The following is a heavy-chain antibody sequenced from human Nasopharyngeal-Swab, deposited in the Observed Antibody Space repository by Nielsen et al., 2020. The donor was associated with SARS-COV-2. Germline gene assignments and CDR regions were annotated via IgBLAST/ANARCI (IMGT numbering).Heavy chain of an antibody. Sequence: CAASGFTFDDYAMHWVRQAPGKGLEWVSGISWNSGSIGYADSVKGRFTISRDNAKNSLYLQMNSLRAEDTALYYCAKDKWELLEAFDIWGQGTMVTVSS. D-gene: IGHD1-26*01. CDR2: ISWNSGSI. CDR1: GFTFDDYA. CDR3: AKDKWELLEAFDI. V-gene: IGHV3-9*01. J-gene: IGHJ3*02.